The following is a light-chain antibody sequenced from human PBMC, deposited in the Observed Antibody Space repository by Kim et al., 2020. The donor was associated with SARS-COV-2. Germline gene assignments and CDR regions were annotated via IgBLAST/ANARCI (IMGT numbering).Light chain of an antibody. CDR3: QVWDSSSDHRV. CDR1: NIGSKS. J-gene: IGLJ3*02. V-gene: IGLV3-21*04. CDR2: YDS. Sequence: APGKTARITCGGNNIGSKSVPLYQQKPGQAPVLVIYYDSDRPSGIPERFSGSNSGNTATLTISRVEAGDEADYYCQVWDSSSDHRVFGGGTQLTVL.